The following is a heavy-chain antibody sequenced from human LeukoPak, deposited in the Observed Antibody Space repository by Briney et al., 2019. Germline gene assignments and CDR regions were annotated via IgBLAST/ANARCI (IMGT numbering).Heavy chain of an antibody. CDR2: INPNSGGT. D-gene: IGHD6-13*01. CDR1: GYTFTGYY. J-gene: IGHJ3*02. V-gene: IGHV1-2*02. Sequence: EASVKVSCKASGYTFTGYYMHWVRQAPGQGLEWMGWINPNSGGTNYAQKFQGRVTMTRDTSTSTAYMELSRLRSDDTAAYYCARGGYSSSWYSGIWGQGTMVTVSS. CDR3: ARGGYSSSWYSGI.